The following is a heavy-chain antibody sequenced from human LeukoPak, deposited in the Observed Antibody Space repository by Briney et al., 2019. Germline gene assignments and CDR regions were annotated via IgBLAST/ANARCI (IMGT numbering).Heavy chain of an antibody. V-gene: IGHV3-73*01. CDR2: IRSKANSYAT. CDR3: TRQTTTTHDY. J-gene: IGHJ4*02. Sequence: GGSLRLSCAASGFTFSGSAMHWVRQASGKGLEWVGRIRSKANSYATAYAASVKGRFTISRDDSKNTAYLQMNSLKTEVTAVYYCTRQTTTTHDYWGQGTLVTVSS. D-gene: IGHD1-26*01. CDR1: GFTFSGSA.